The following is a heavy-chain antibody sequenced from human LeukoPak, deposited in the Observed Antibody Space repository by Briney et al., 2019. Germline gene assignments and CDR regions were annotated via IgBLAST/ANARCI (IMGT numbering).Heavy chain of an antibody. V-gene: IGHV5-51*01. CDR3: ARQRSDYGDYVGEFYFDY. J-gene: IGHJ4*02. Sequence: GESLKISCKGSGYSFTNHLIGWVRQMPGKGLEWMGIIYPTDSDTRYSPSFQGQVTISADKSISTAYLQWSSLKASDTAMYYCARQRSDYGDYVGEFYFDYWGQGTLVTVSS. D-gene: IGHD4-17*01. CDR2: IYPTDSDT. CDR1: GYSFTNHL.